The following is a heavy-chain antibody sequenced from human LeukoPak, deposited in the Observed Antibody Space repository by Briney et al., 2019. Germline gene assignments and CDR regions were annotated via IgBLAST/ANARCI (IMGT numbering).Heavy chain of an antibody. V-gene: IGHV1-2*02. J-gene: IGHJ4*02. CDR1: GGTFSSYT. D-gene: IGHD3-22*01. CDR3: ARDERYDSSGYPFDY. Sequence: ASVKVSCKASGGTFSSYTISWVRQAPGQGLEWMGWINPNSGGTNYAQKFQGRVTMTRDTSITTAYMALSRLRSDDTAVYYCARDERYDSSGYPFDYWGQGTLVTVSS. CDR2: INPNSGGT.